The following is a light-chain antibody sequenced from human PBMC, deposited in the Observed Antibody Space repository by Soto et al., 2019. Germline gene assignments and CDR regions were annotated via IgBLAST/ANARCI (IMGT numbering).Light chain of an antibody. CDR2: QVS. CDR1: SSDIGAYNS. CDR3: LSYPTSGTFV. V-gene: IGLV2-14*01. Sequence: QSALTQPASVSGSPGQSITISCTGTSSDIGAYNSVSWYQQHPGKAPKLIVFQVSFRPSAVSDRFSGSKPDNTASLTISGLQTEDEADYYCLSYPTSGTFVFGPGTKVTVL. J-gene: IGLJ1*01.